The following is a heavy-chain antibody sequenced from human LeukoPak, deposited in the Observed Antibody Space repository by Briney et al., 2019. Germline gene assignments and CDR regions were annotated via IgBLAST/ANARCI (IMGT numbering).Heavy chain of an antibody. CDR2: INGNTGDT. Sequence: ASVKVSCKASGYTFTGHYAHWVRQAPGQGLEWMGWINGNTGDTNYAQRFQGRVTMIRETSISTMYMELSRLRSDDTAVYYCAREYSSSLFDYWGQGTLVTVSS. V-gene: IGHV1-2*02. J-gene: IGHJ4*02. D-gene: IGHD6-13*01. CDR3: AREYSSSLFDY. CDR1: GYTFTGHY.